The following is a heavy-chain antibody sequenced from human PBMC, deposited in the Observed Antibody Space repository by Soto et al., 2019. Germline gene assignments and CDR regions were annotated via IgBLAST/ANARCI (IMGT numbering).Heavy chain of an antibody. V-gene: IGHV3-23*01. J-gene: IGHJ4*02. Sequence: EVQLWESGGGLVQPGGSLRLSCAASGYTFSSFEMSWVRQAQGKGLEWVSTISGSGGGTNYADSVKGRFTISRDISTYTVYLQMNSLRAEDTAVYYCAHRTGFDYWGQGALVTVSS. CDR1: GYTFSSFE. CDR2: ISGSGGGT. CDR3: AHRTGFDY.